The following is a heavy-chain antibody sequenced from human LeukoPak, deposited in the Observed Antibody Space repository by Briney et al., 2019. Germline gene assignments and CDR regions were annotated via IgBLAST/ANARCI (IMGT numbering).Heavy chain of an antibody. CDR3: AREPSGSYEEDWFDP. CDR2: IYYSGST. CDR1: GGSISRNDYY. D-gene: IGHD1-26*01. Sequence: SETLSLTCTVSGGSISRNDYYWSWIRQPPGKGLEWIGYIYYSGSTYYNPSLKSRVTISVDTSTNQFSLKLSSVTAADTAVYYCAREPSGSYEEDWFDPWGQGTLVTVSS. V-gene: IGHV4-30-4*08. J-gene: IGHJ5*02.